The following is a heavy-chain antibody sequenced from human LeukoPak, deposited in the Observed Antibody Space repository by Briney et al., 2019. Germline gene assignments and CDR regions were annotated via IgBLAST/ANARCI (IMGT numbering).Heavy chain of an antibody. J-gene: IGHJ6*02. CDR1: GFRFSDYY. V-gene: IGHV3-11*06. CDR2: ISSSSVYT. Sequence: GGSLRLSCAASGFRFSDYYLTWIRQSPGKGLEWVSYISSSSVYTNYADSVKGRFTISRDNAKNLVYLQMNSLRAEDTAVYYCARTGANYDILTGPTNYGMDVWGQGTTVTVSS. D-gene: IGHD3-9*01. CDR3: ARTGANYDILTGPTNYGMDV.